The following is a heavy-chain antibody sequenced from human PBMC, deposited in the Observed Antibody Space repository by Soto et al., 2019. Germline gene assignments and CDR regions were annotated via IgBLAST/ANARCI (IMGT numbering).Heavy chain of an antibody. D-gene: IGHD5-12*01. V-gene: IGHV4-61*05. CDR1: GGSITSRSHS. Sequence: SETLSLTCTVSGGSITSRSHSWGWIRQPPGKGLEWIGYIYYSGSTNYNPSLKSRVTISVDTSKNQFSLKLSSVTAADTAVYYCAAGGGLPRYYWGQGTLVTVSS. J-gene: IGHJ4*02. CDR3: AAGGGLPRYY. CDR2: IYYSGST.